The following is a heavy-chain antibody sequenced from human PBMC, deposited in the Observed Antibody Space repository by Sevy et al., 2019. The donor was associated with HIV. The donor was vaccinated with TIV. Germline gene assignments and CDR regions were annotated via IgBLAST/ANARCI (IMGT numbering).Heavy chain of an antibody. D-gene: IGHD3-10*01. V-gene: IGHV4-59*01. Sequence: SDTLSLTCTVSGGSISGYYWSWIRQSPGKGLEWIAYTHSNGNTNYNPSLKSRVTISIDTSKNQFSLKLSSVTAADTAVYYCTRDRYTLVRGIIMTWFDPWGQGTLVTVSS. CDR3: TRDRYTLVRGIIMTWFDP. CDR2: THSNGNT. CDR1: GGSISGYY. J-gene: IGHJ5*02.